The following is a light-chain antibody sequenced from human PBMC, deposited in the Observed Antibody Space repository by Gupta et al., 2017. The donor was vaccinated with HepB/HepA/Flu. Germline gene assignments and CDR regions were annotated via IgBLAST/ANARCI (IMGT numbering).Light chain of an antibody. CDR2: NDS. CDR3: HVWDSSSDHPGI. V-gene: IGLV3-21*03. J-gene: IGLJ2*01. CDR1: NIGSKS. Sequence: SYVLIQPPSVSVAPGKTARIICEGNNIGSKSVHWYQEKPGQAPVLVIYNDSDRPSGIPERFSGSNSGNTATLAISRVDAGDEADYYCHVWDSSSDHPGIFGGGTKLSVL.